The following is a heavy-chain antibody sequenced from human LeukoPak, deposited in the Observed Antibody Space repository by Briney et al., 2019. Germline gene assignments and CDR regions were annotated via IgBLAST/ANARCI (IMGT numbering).Heavy chain of an antibody. Sequence: PSQTLSLTCTVSGGSISSGGYHWSWIRQHPGKGLEWIGYIYYSGSTYYNPSLKSRVTISADTSKNQFSLKLSSVTAADTAVYYCARAEYCSSTSCYTSEGPYDYWGQGTLVTVSS. V-gene: IGHV4-31*03. J-gene: IGHJ4*02. D-gene: IGHD2-2*02. CDR2: IYYSGST. CDR3: ARAEYCSSTSCYTSEGPYDY. CDR1: GGSISSGGYH.